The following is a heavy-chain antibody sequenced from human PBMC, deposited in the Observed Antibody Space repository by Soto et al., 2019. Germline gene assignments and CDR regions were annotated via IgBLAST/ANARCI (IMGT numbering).Heavy chain of an antibody. CDR3: ARHYDFWSGYDPHSWFDP. CDR2: IYPGDSDT. V-gene: IGHV5-51*01. Sequence: PGESLKISCKGSGYSFTSYWIGWVRQMPGKGLDWMGIIYPGDSDTRYSPSFQGQVTISADKSISTAYLQWSSLKASDTAMYYCARHYDFWSGYDPHSWFDPWGQGTLVTVSS. D-gene: IGHD3-3*01. CDR1: GYSFTSYW. J-gene: IGHJ5*02.